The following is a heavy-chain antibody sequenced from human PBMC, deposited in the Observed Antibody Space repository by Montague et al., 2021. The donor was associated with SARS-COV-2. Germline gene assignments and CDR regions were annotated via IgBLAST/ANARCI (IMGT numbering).Heavy chain of an antibody. CDR3: ARDRVFSDYYGSGSYQKNYYGMDV. V-gene: IGHV3-66*02. J-gene: IGHJ6*02. Sequence: SLRLSCAASGFTVSGNYMSWVRQAPGKGLEWVSVIYSGGSTYYADSVKGRFTISRDNSKNTLYLQMNSLRAEDTAVYYCARDRVFSDYYGSGSYQKNYYGMDVWGQGTTVTVSS. CDR2: IYSGGST. D-gene: IGHD3-10*01. CDR1: GFTVSGNY.